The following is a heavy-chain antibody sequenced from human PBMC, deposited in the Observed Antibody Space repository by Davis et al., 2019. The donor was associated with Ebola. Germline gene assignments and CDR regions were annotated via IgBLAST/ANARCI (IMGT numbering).Heavy chain of an antibody. Sequence: GESLKISCAASGFTFSSYAVSWVRQAPGKGLEWVSAISGSGGSTYYADSVKGRFTISRDNSKNTLYLQMNSLRAEDTAVYYCAKGYFLEFDGMDVWGQGTTVTVSS. D-gene: IGHD3-3*01. CDR2: ISGSGGST. J-gene: IGHJ6*02. V-gene: IGHV3-23*01. CDR1: GFTFSSYA. CDR3: AKGYFLEFDGMDV.